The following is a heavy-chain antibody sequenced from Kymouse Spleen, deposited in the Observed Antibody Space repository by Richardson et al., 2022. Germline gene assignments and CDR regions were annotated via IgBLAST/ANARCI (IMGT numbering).Heavy chain of an antibody. CDR2: IKQDGSEK. D-gene: IGHD3-10*01. V-gene: IGHV3-7*01. Sequence: EVQLVESGGGLVQPGGSLRLSCAASGFTFSSYWMSWVRQAPGKGLEWVANIKQDGSEKYYVDSVKGRFTISRDNAKNSLYLQMNSLRAEDTAVYYCARDYYGSGSSYYYYGMDVWGQGTTVTVSS. CDR1: GFTFSSYW. J-gene: IGHJ6*02. CDR3: ARDYYGSGSSYYYYGMDV.